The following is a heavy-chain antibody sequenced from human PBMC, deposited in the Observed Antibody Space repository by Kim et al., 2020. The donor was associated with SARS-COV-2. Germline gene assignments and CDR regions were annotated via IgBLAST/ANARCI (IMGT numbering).Heavy chain of an antibody. CDR3: ARGASPTPSSYEVPTDY. CDR2: INHSGST. J-gene: IGHJ4*02. CDR1: GGSFSGYY. Sequence: SETLSLTCAVYGGSFSGYYWSWIRQPPGKGLEWIGEINHSGSTNYNPSLKSRVTISVDTSKNQFSLKLSSVTAADTAVYYCARGASPTPSSYEVPTDYWGQGTLVIVSS. D-gene: IGHD2-15*01. V-gene: IGHV4-34*01.